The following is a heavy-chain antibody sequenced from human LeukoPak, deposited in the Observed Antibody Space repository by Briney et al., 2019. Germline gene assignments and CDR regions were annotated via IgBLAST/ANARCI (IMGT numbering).Heavy chain of an antibody. CDR3: ARDLFQQALDY. CDR1: EFTFTTYT. V-gene: IGHV3-48*01. CDR2: IGNGGHII. J-gene: IGHJ4*02. Sequence: GGSLRLSCVASEFTFTTYTMNWVRQAPGKGLEWVSYIGNGGHIIYYADSVRGRFTISRDDAQNSLYLQLNRLRPEDTAVYYCARDLFQQALDYWGQGTLVTVSS.